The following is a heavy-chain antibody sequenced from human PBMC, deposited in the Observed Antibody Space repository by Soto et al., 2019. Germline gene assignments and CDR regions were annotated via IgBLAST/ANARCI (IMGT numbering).Heavy chain of an antibody. CDR2: ISYDGSNK. CDR1: GFTFSSYA. J-gene: IGHJ4*02. V-gene: IGHV3-30-3*01. CDR3: ASAYQQWLASIDY. D-gene: IGHD6-19*01. Sequence: GGSLRLSCAASGFTFSSYAMHWVRQAPGKGLEWVAVISYDGSNKYYADSVKGRFTISRDNSKNTLYLQMNSLRAEDTAVYYCASAYQQWLASIDYWGQGTLVTVSS.